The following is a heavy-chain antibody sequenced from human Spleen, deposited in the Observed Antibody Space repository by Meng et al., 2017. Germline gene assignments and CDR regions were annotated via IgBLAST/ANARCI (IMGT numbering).Heavy chain of an antibody. J-gene: IGHJ4*02. D-gene: IGHD4-23*01. CDR1: GGSFSGYY. CDR2: VNHSGNT. Sequence: QVQLQQGGAGLLKPSETLSLTCGVYGGSFSGYYWSWIRQPPGKGLEWIGEVNHSGNTDYNPSLKSRVTISVDTSKNQFSLNLSSVTAADTAVYYCARGTPVVTPRWLDYWGQGTLVTVSS. V-gene: IGHV4-34*01. CDR3: ARGTPVVTPRWLDY.